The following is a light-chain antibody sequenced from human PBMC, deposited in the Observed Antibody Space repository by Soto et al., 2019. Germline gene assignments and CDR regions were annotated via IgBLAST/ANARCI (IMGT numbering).Light chain of an antibody. V-gene: IGKV1-5*03. Sequence: DIQMTQSPSTLSASVGDRVTIPCRASQSISSWLAWYQQKPGKAPKLLIYKASSLESGVPSRFSGSGSGTDFTLTISSLQPEDFATYYCLQDYNYPITFGQGTRLDIK. CDR2: KAS. J-gene: IGKJ5*01. CDR1: QSISSW. CDR3: LQDYNYPIT.